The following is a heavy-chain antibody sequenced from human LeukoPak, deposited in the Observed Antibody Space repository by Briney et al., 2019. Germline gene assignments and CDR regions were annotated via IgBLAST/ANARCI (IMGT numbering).Heavy chain of an antibody. CDR3: AKAPDYYSSGSYYKTRYYYYYMDV. CDR1: GFTFSSYG. D-gene: IGHD3-10*01. V-gene: IGHV3-30*02. J-gene: IGHJ6*03. Sequence: GGSLRLSCAASGFTFSSYGMHWVRQAPGKGLEWVAFIRYDGSNKYYADSVKGRFTISRDNSKNTLYLQMNSLRAEDTAVYYCAKAPDYYSSGSYYKTRYYYYYMDVWGKGTTVTVSS. CDR2: IRYDGSNK.